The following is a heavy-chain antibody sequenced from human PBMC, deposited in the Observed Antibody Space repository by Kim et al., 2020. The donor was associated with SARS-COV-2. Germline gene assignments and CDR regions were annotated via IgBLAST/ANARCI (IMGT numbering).Heavy chain of an antibody. V-gene: IGHV4-59*01. J-gene: IGHJ5*02. Sequence: SETLSLTCTVSGGSISSYYWSWIRQPPGKGLEWIGYIYYSWSTNYNPSLKSRVTISVDTSKNQFSLKLSSVTAADTAVYYCARDHGIYYDSSGYAGWFDPWGQGTLVTVSS. CDR3: ARDHGIYYDSSGYAGWFDP. D-gene: IGHD3-22*01. CDR1: GGSISSYY. CDR2: IYYSWST.